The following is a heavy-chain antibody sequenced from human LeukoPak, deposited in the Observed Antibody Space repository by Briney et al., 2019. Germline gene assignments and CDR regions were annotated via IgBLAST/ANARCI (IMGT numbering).Heavy chain of an antibody. V-gene: IGHV3-7*04. CDR3: ARETEMANLDY. D-gene: IGHD5-24*01. CDR2: IKQDGSEK. J-gene: IGHJ4*02. CDR1: VFTFSSYW. Sequence: GGSLRLSCTAPVFTFSSYWMNWDRQAPGKGLEWVANIKQDGSEKYYVDSVKGRFTISRDNAKKSLYLQMNSLRAEDTAVYYCARETEMANLDYWGQGTLVTVSS.